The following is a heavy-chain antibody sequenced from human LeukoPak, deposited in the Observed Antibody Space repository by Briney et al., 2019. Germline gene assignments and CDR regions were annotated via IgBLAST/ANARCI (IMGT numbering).Heavy chain of an antibody. D-gene: IGHD3-22*01. J-gene: IGHJ3*02. CDR3: ARGGYYYDSSGYYYVSAFDI. CDR2: INSDGSST. V-gene: IGHV3-74*01. Sequence: PGGSLRLSCATSGFTLTRYWMSWIRQAPGKGLVWVSRINSDGSSTSYADSVKGRFTISRDNAKNTLYLQMNSLRAEDTAVYYCARGGYYYDSSGYYYVSAFDIWGQGTMVTVSS. CDR1: GFTLTRYW.